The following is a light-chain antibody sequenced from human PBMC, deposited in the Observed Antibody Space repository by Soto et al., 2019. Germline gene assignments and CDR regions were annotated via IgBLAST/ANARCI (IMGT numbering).Light chain of an antibody. CDR3: QQYNNWPPLT. J-gene: IGKJ1*01. V-gene: IGKV3-15*01. CDR1: QSVSSN. Sequence: EIVMTQSPATQSVSPGERATLSCRASQSVSSNLAWYQQKPGQAPRLLIYGASTRATGIPARFSGSGSGTEFTLTICSLQSEDFAVYYCQQYNNWPPLTFGQGTKVEIK. CDR2: GAS.